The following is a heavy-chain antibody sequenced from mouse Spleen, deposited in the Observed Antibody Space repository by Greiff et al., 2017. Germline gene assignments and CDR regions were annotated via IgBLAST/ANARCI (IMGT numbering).Heavy chain of an antibody. V-gene: IGHV1-15*01. Sequence: QVQLKESGAELVRPGASVTLSCKASGYTFTDYEMHWVKQTPVHGLEWIGAIDPETGGTAYNQKFKGKAILTADKSSSTAYMELRSLTSEDSAVYYCTSDGYWYFDVWGAGTTVTVSS. J-gene: IGHJ1*01. CDR1: GYTFTDYE. CDR3: TSDGYWYFDV. CDR2: IDPETGGT.